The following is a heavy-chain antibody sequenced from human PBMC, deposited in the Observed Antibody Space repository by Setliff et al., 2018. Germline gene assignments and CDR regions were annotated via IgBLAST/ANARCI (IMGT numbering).Heavy chain of an antibody. J-gene: IGHJ4*02. D-gene: IGHD2-15*01. V-gene: IGHV3-7*01. Sequence: GGSLRLSCAASGFTFGSSWITWVRQAPGKGLERVAIINPDGSEKYYLDSVKGRFTISRDNSKNTLYLQMNSLRPEDTAVYYCARTCSGSGCYAGLESWGQGTPVTVSS. CDR1: GFTFGSSW. CDR3: ARTCSGSGCYAGLES. CDR2: INPDGSEK.